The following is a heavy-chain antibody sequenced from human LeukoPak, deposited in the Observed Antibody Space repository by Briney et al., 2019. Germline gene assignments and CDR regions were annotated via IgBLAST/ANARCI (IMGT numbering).Heavy chain of an antibody. J-gene: IGHJ6*03. Sequence: PGGSLRLSCAASRFTFSSYSLNWVRQAPGKGLEWVSSISSSSSYIYYADSVKGRFTISRDNAKNSLYLQMNSLRAEDTAVYYCAVTQSYYFYYMDVWGKGTTVTVSS. CDR3: AVTQSYYFYYMDV. V-gene: IGHV3-21*01. CDR2: ISSSSSYI. D-gene: IGHD6-19*01. CDR1: RFTFSSYS.